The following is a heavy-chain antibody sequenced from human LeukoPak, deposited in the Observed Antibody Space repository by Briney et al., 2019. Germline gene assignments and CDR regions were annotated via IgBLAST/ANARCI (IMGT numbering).Heavy chain of an antibody. J-gene: IGHJ4*02. CDR1: GFTFNNYG. CDR2: ISYDGSNK. D-gene: IGHD3-9*01. Sequence: GGSLRLSCAASGFTFNNYGMHWVRQAPGKGLEWVAFISYDGSNKYYADSVKGRFTISRDNSKNTLYVQMNSLRAEDTAVYYCAKLGGYDILTGYYSKFDYWGQGTLVTVSS. CDR3: AKLGGYDILTGYYSKFDY. V-gene: IGHV3-30*18.